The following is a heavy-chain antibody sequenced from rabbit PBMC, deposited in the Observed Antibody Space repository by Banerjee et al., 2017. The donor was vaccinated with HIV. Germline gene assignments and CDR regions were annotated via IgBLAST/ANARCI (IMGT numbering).Heavy chain of an antibody. D-gene: IGHD6-1*01. CDR1: GFSFSGNYY. CDR2: INTGSGGT. V-gene: IGHV1S45*01. Sequence: QEQLEESGGDLVKPGASLTLTCTASGFSFSGNYYMCWVRQAPGKGLEWIGCINTGSGGTYYASWAKGRFTISKTSSTTVTLQMTSLTAADTATYFCARDTDYGNVDLWGQGTLVTVS. J-gene: IGHJ3*01. CDR3: ARDTDYGNVDL.